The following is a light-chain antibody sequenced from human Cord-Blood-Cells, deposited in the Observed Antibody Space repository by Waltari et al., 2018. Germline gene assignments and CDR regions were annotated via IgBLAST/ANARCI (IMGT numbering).Light chain of an antibody. CDR2: DAS. J-gene: IGKJ3*01. Sequence: IQMTKYPSTLSASVGDRVTITCRASQRISSWLAWYQQKPGKAPKLLIYDASSLERGVPSRFSGSGSGTEFTLTISSLQPDDFATYYCQQYNSYSFTFGPGTKVDIK. CDR3: QQYNSYSFT. V-gene: IGKV1-5*01. CDR1: QRISSW.